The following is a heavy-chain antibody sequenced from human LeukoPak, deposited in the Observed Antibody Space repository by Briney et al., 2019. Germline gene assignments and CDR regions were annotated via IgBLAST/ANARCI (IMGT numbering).Heavy chain of an antibody. V-gene: IGHV3-23*01. CDR3: AKPRGVTMVRGVIYDY. CDR2: ISGSGGST. CDR1: GFTFSSYA. D-gene: IGHD3-10*01. Sequence: GGSLRLSCAASGFTFSSYAMSWVRQAPGEGLEWVSAISGSGGSTYYADSVKGRFTISRDNSKNTLYLQMNSLRAEDTAVYYCAKPRGVTMVRGVIYDYWGQGTLVTVSS. J-gene: IGHJ4*02.